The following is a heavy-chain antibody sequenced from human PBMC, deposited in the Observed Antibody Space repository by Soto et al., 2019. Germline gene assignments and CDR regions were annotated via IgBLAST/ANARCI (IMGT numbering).Heavy chain of an antibody. CDR2: IYDSGST. J-gene: IGHJ4*02. D-gene: IGHD3-10*01. CDR3: ARKQAGYFYGIDY. CDR1: GGSITSGGYY. V-gene: IGHV4-31*03. Sequence: SETLSLTRTVSGGSITSGGYYWSWMRQHPGKGLEWLGYIYDSGSTFYNPSLKSRITLSVDTSKNQFSLKLSSVTVADTAVYFCARKQAGYFYGIDYWGQGTLVTVSS.